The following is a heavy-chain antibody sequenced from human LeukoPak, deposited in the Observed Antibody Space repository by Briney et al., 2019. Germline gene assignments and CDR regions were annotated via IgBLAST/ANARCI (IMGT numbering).Heavy chain of an antibody. CDR2: ISGSGGST. J-gene: IGHJ6*02. CDR1: GFTFRSYA. CDR3: ARLETYYYYGMDV. Sequence: PGGSLRLSCEASGFTFRSYAMSWVRQAPGKGLEWVSAISGSGGSTNYADSVKGRFTISRDNSKNTLYLQMNSLRAEDTAVYYCARLETYYYYGMDVWGQGTTVTVPS. D-gene: IGHD3-22*01. V-gene: IGHV3-23*01.